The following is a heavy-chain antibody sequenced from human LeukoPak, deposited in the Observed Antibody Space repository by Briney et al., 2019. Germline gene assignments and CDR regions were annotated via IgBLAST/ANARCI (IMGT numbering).Heavy chain of an antibody. CDR1: GFTFSSYA. V-gene: IGHV3-30-3*01. CDR2: ISYDGSNK. J-gene: IGHJ4*02. Sequence: GGSLTLSCAAAGFTFSSYAMHWVRQAPGKGLEWVAVISYDGSNKYYADSVKGRFTISRDNSKNTLYLQMNSLRAEDTAVYYCARVPTTHEVYWGQGTLVTVSS. D-gene: IGHD4-17*01. CDR3: ARVPTTHEVY.